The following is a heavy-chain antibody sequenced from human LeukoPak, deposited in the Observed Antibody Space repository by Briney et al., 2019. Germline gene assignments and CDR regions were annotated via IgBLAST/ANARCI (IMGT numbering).Heavy chain of an antibody. CDR2: INHSGST. J-gene: IGHJ5*02. CDR3: ASKSPYYYDSSGYYT. Sequence: SETLSLTCTVSGGSISSGGYYWSWIRQPPGKGLEWIGEINHSGSTNYNPSLKSRVTISVDTSKNQFSLKLSSVTAADTAVYYCASKSPYYYDSSGYYTWGQGTLVTVSS. V-gene: IGHV4-39*07. D-gene: IGHD3-22*01. CDR1: GGSISSGGYY.